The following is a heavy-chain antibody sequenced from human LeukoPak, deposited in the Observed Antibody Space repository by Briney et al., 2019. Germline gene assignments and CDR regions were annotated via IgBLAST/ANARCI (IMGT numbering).Heavy chain of an antibody. CDR3: ARHSGQQLDHNWFDP. Sequence: SETLSLTCAVYGGSFSGYYWSWIRQPPGKGLEWIGEINHSGSTNYNPSLKSRVTISVDTSKNQFSLKLSSVTAADTAVYYCARHSGQQLDHNWFDPWGQGTLVTVSS. J-gene: IGHJ5*02. D-gene: IGHD6-13*01. CDR2: INHSGST. V-gene: IGHV4-34*01. CDR1: GGSFSGYY.